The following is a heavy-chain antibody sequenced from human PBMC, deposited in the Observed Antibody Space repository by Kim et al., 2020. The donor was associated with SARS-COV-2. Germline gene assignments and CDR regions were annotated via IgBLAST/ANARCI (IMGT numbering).Heavy chain of an antibody. V-gene: IGHV4-31*02. Sequence: RKRRVTISVDTSKNQFSLELSSVTAADTAVYYCARGRITIFGVVTEFDYWGQGTLVTVSS. J-gene: IGHJ4*02. CDR3: ARGRITIFGVVTEFDY. D-gene: IGHD3-3*01.